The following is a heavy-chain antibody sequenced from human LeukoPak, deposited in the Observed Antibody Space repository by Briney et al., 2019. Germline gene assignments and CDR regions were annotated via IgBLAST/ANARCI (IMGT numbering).Heavy chain of an antibody. J-gene: IGHJ4*02. CDR3: AKDRGYCSSTSCYPGFVFDY. V-gene: IGHV3-23*01. D-gene: IGHD2-2*01. Sequence: GGSLRLSCAAFGFTFSSHAMSWVRQAPGKGLEWVSGISGSGGSTYYADSVKGRFTISRDNSKNTLYLQMNSLRAEDTAVYYCAKDRGYCSSTSCYPGFVFDYWGQGTLVTVSS. CDR2: ISGSGGST. CDR1: GFTFSSHA.